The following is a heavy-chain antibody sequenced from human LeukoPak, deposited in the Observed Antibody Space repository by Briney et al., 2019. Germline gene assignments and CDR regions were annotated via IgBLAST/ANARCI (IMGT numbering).Heavy chain of an antibody. CDR2: ISSSGSTI. V-gene: IGHV3-11*01. D-gene: IGHD1-7*01. CDR1: GFTFSDYY. CDR3: ARGGTLGTFDY. Sequence: GGSLRLSCAASGFTFSDYYMGWIRQAPGKGLEWVSYISSSGSTIYYADSVKGRFTISRDDAKNSLYLQMDSLRAEDTAVYYCARGGTLGTFDYWGQGTLVTVSS. J-gene: IGHJ4*02.